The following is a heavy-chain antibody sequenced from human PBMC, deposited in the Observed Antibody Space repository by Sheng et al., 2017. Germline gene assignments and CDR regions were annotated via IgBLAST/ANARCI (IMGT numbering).Heavy chain of an antibody. J-gene: IGHJ6*02. V-gene: IGHV4-34*01. Sequence: QVQLQQWGAGLLKPSETLSLTCAVYGGSFSGYYWSWIRQPPGKGLEWIGEINHSGSTNYNPSLKSRVTISVDTSKNQFSLKLSSVTAADTAVYYCARAGYCSSTSCYPIYYYYGMDVWVRRT. D-gene: IGHD2-2*01. CDR3: ARAGYCSSTSCYPIYYYYGMDV. CDR1: GGSFSGYY. CDR2: INHSGST.